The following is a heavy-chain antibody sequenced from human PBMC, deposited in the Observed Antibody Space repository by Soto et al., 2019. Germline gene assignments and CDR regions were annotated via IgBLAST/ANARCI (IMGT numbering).Heavy chain of an antibody. D-gene: IGHD2-2*01. V-gene: IGHV3-15*07. CDR2: IKSKIDGGTT. Sequence: GGSLRLSCAASGFSFSSAWINWVRQAPGKGLEWVGHIKSKIDGGTTDFAESVKGRFAISRDDSNDMTYMQMNSLKTEDTAVYYCTTDSLCTMTHVRFDLWGHGTLVTVSS. CDR1: GFSFSSAW. J-gene: IGHJ4*01. CDR3: TTDSLCTMTHVRFDL.